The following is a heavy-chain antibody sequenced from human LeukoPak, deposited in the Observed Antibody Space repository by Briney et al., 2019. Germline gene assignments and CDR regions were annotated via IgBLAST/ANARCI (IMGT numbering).Heavy chain of an antibody. Sequence: SQTPSLTCAISGDSVSSNTAAWNWVRQSPSRGLEWLGRTYYRSKWYNDYAVSVKSRITINPDTSKNQFSLQLNSVTPEDTAVYYCAREDRSTPASFDYWGQGTLITVSS. D-gene: IGHD1-14*01. CDR1: GDSVSSNTAA. CDR3: AREDRSTPASFDY. V-gene: IGHV6-1*01. J-gene: IGHJ4*02. CDR2: TYYRSKWYN.